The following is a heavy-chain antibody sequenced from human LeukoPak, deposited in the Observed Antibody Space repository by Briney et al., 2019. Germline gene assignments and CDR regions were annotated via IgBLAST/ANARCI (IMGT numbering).Heavy chain of an antibody. CDR1: GFTFGDYA. CDR2: IRSKAYGGTT. V-gene: IGHV3-49*04. D-gene: IGHD2-15*01. Sequence: GGSLRLSCTASGFTFGDYAMSWVRQAPGKGLEWVGFIRSKAYGGTTEYAASVKGRFTISRDDFKSIAYLQMNSLKTEDTAVYYCTRGYCSGGSCYSSYYYYYMDVWGKGTTVTISS. J-gene: IGHJ6*03. CDR3: TRGYCSGGSCYSSYYYYYMDV.